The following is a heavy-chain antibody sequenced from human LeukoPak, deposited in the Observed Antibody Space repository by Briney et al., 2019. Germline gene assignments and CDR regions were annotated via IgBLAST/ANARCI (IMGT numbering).Heavy chain of an antibody. CDR1: GGTFSSYA. D-gene: IGHD3-3*01. CDR2: IIPILGIA. CDR3: ARESEERGYL. J-gene: IGHJ5*02. V-gene: IGHV1-69*04. Sequence: ASVKVSCKASGGTFSSYAIIWVRQAPGQGLEWMGRIIPILGIANYAQKFQGRVTITTDESTSTAYVELSSLRSEDTAVYYCARESEERGYLWGQGTLVTVSS.